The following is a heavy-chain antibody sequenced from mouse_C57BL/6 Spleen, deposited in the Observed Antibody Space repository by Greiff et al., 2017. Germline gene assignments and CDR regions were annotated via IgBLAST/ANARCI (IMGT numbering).Heavy chain of an antibody. J-gene: IGHJ4*01. CDR2: INPSSGYT. CDR1: GYTFTSYW. D-gene: IGHD2-2*01. CDR3: AREMVTSYAMDY. Sequence: QVQLQQSGAELAKPGASVKLSCKASGYTFTSYWMHWVKQRPGKGLEWIGYINPSSGYTKYNQKFKDKATLTADKSSSTAYMQLSSLTYDDSAVYYCAREMVTSYAMDYWGQGTSVTVSS. V-gene: IGHV1-7*01.